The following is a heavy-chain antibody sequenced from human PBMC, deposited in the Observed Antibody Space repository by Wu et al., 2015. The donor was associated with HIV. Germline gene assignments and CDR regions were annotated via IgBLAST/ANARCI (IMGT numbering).Heavy chain of an antibody. Sequence: QVQLVQSGAEVKKPGASVKVSCKASGYTFTNYYIHWVRQAPGQGLEWMGWINPNSGGTNYAQKFQGRVNHDQGHVHQVQPIFGPGSSLRSDDTAVYYCARGKLKLGKFFVDSWGQGKTLVTVFS. V-gene: IGHV1-2*02. J-gene: IGHJ4*02. D-gene: IGHD3-16*01. CDR1: GYTFTNYY. CDR2: INPNSGGT. CDR3: ARGKLKLGKFFVDS.